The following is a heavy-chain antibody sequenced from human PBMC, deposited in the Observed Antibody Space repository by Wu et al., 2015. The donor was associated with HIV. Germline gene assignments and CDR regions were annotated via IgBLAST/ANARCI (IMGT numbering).Heavy chain of an antibody. V-gene: IGHV1-69*11. CDR3: AREGEEKKSDRSGYYAYLQI. Sequence: QVQLVQSGAEVRKPGSSVKVSCKASGGTFSRSGFSWVRQVPGQGFEWMGRIIPIHGAANYAQKFEGRVTITADESTSTAYMDLSSLTSEDTAVYYCAREGEEKKSDRSGYYAYLQIWGQGSQVTSPQ. CDR1: GGTFSRSG. D-gene: IGHD3-22*01. CDR2: IIPIHGAA. J-gene: IGHJ1*01.